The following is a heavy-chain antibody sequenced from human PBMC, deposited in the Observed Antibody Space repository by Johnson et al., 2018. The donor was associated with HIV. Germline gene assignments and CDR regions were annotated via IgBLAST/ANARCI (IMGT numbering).Heavy chain of an antibody. CDR3: ARGRGWWLQLGGAFDI. CDR1: GFTFSSYG. J-gene: IGHJ3*02. V-gene: IGHV3-30*02. Sequence: QMLLVESGGGVVQPGGSLRLSCAASGFTFSSYGMHWVRQAPGKGLEWVAFIRYDGSNKYYAASVKDRFTISRDTSKNTLYLQMNSLRAEDTAIYYCARGRGWWLQLGGAFDIWGQGTMVTVSS. CDR2: IRYDGSNK. D-gene: IGHD5-24*01.